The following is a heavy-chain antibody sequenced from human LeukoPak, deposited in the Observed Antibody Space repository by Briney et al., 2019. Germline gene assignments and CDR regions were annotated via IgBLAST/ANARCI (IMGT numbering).Heavy chain of an antibody. CDR3: TRNNWSIDYGMDV. J-gene: IGHJ6*02. CDR1: GGSINRYY. D-gene: IGHD1-20*01. Sequence: AETLSLTWIVSGGSINRYYGSWVRQPPGKGREWIGYSYDRGSTNYTPSPKSRVTISVDTSKRQVSLKLISVTAADTAVYYCTRNNWSIDYGMDVWGQGTTVTVSS. CDR2: SYDRGST. V-gene: IGHV4-59*08.